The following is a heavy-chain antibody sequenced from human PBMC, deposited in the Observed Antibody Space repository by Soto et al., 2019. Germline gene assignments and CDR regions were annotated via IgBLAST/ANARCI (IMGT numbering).Heavy chain of an antibody. J-gene: IGHJ6*02. V-gene: IGHV3-23*01. CDR2: ISGSGGST. D-gene: IGHD2-2*01. Sequence: SGGSLRLSCAASGFTFSSYAMSWVRQAPGKGLEWASAISGSGGSTYYADSVKGRFTISRDNSKNTLYLQMNSLRAEDTAVYYCAKRDKGYCSSTSCQPYYYYGMDVWGQGTTVTVSS. CDR3: AKRDKGYCSSTSCQPYYYYGMDV. CDR1: GFTFSSYA.